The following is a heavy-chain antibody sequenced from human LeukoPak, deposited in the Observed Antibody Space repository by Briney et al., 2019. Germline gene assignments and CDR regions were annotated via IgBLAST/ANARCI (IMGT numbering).Heavy chain of an antibody. D-gene: IGHD3-22*01. CDR3: ARELASYDSSGYPSY. Sequence: PGGSLRPSCAASGFTFSSYSMNWVRQAPGKGLEWVSSISSSSYIYYADSVKGRFTISRDNAKNSPYLQMNSLRAEDTAVYYCARELASYDSSGYPSYWGQGTLVTVSS. CDR1: GFTFSSYS. CDR2: ISSSSYI. J-gene: IGHJ4*02. V-gene: IGHV3-21*01.